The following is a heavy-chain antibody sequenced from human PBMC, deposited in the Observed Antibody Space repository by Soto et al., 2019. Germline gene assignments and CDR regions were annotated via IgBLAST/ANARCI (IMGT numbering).Heavy chain of an antibody. CDR3: ATVNVVVPAAIDYYYGMDV. D-gene: IGHD2-2*01. CDR1: GYTLTELS. Sequence: GASVKVSCKVSGYTLTELSMHWVRQAPGKGLEWMGGFDPEDGETIYAQKFQGRVTMTEDTSTDTAYMELSSLRSEDTAVYYCATVNVVVPAAIDYYYGMDVWGQGTTVTVS. J-gene: IGHJ6*02. CDR2: FDPEDGET. V-gene: IGHV1-24*01.